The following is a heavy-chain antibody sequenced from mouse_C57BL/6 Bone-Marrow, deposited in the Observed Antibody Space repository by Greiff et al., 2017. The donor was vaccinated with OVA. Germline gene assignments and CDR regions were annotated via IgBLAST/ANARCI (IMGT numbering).Heavy chain of an antibody. CDR2: IWSGGST. J-gene: IGHJ4*01. V-gene: IGHV2-2*01. D-gene: IGHD1-1*01. Sequence: VQVVESGPGLVQPSQSLSITCTVSGFSLTSYGVHWVRQSPGKGLEWLGVIWSGGSTDSNAAFISRLSISKDNSKSQVFLKMNRLQADDTAIYYCAKYYYVSRGNYAGDYWGKGTSVTVSS. CDR1: GFSLTSYG. CDR3: AKYYYVSRGNYAGDY.